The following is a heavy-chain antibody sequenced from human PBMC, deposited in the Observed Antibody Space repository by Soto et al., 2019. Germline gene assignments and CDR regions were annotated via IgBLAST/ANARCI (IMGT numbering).Heavy chain of an antibody. CDR3: AKDRWLVQTRSDNKIDY. D-gene: IGHD6-19*01. J-gene: IGHJ4*02. V-gene: IGHV3-23*01. CDR1: GFTFSSYA. Sequence: PGGSLRLSCAASGFTFSSYAMSWVRQAPGKGLEWVSAISGSGGSTYYADSVKGRFTISRDNSKNTLYLQMNSLRAEDTAVYYCAKDRWLVQTRSDNKIDYWGQGTLVTVSS. CDR2: ISGSGGST.